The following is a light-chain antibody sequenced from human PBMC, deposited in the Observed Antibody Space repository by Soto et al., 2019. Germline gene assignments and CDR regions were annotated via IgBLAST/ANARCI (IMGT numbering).Light chain of an antibody. J-gene: IGKJ2*01. CDR3: QHSYRNPPNT. V-gene: IGKV1-39*01. CDR2: AAS. CDR1: QSISSY. Sequence: DIQMTQSPSSLSASVGDRVTITCRASQSISSYLNWYQQKPGKAPKLLIYAASSLQSGVPSRFSGSGSGTDFTLTISSLQPEDFATYYCQHSYRNPPNTFGQGTKLEIK.